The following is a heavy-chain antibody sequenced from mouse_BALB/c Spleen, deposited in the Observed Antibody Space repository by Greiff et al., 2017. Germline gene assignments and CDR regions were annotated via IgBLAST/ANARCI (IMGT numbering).Heavy chain of an antibody. CDR3: ARWGYGNYPHCDY. D-gene: IGHD2-1*01. Sequence: QVQLQQPGAELVRPGVSVKISCKGSGYTFTDYAMHWVKQSHAKSLEWIGVISTYYGDASYNQKFKGKATMTVDKSSSTAYMELARLTSEDSAIYYCARWGYGNYPHCDYWGQGTTLTVSS. V-gene: IGHV1S137*01. J-gene: IGHJ2*01. CDR2: ISTYYGDA. CDR1: GYTFTDYA.